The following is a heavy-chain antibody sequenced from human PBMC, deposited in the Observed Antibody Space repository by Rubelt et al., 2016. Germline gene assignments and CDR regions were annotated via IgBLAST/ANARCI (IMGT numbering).Heavy chain of an antibody. CDR1: GYTFTTYG. D-gene: IGHD2-2*01. CDR2: IRTYNGNT. J-gene: IGHJ5*02. CDR3: ARGYCSSANCLFNWFDP. V-gene: IGHV1-18*01. Sequence: QVQLVQSGAEVKKPGASVKVSCKASGYTFTTYGISWVRQAPGQGLEWMGWIRTYNGNTNYAQKLQGRVTMTTDTSTSTAYMGRRGLGSDDTAMYFGARGYCSSANCLFNWFDPWGQGTLVTVSS.